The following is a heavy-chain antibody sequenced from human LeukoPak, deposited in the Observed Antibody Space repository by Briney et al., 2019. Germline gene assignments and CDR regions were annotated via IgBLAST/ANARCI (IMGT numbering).Heavy chain of an antibody. CDR2: ISSSSSYI. CDR1: GFTFSSYS. D-gene: IGHD3-22*01. V-gene: IGHV3-21*01. Sequence: GGSLRLSCAASGFTFSSYSMNWVRQAPGRGLEWVSSISSSSSYIYYADSVKGRFTISRDNAKNSLYLQMNSLGGEVTAVYYCARDGGYYYDSSGYYFDYWGQGTLVTVSS. J-gene: IGHJ4*02. CDR3: ARDGGYYYDSSGYYFDY.